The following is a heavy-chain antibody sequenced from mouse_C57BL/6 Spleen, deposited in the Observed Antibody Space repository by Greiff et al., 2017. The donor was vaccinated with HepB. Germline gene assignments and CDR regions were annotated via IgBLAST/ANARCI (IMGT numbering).Heavy chain of an antibody. CDR1: GFSLTSYG. D-gene: IGHD2-4*01. CDR3: ATPYDYDVGYAMDY. CDR2: IWRGGST. V-gene: IGHV2-5*01. J-gene: IGHJ4*01. Sequence: VHLVESGPGLVQPSQSLSITCTVSGFSLTSYGVHWVRQSPGKGLEWLGVIWRGGSTDYNAAFMSRLSITKDNSKSQVFFKMNSLQADDTAIYYCATPYDYDVGYAMDYWGQGTSVTVSS.